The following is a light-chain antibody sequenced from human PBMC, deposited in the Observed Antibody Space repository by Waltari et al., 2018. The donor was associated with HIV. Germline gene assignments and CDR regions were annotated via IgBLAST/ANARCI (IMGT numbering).Light chain of an antibody. CDR3: QQYGSSPIT. V-gene: IGKV3-20*01. Sequence: EIVLTQSPGTLSLSPGERATLSCRASQSVTSSYLAWYQQKPGQAPRFLIYGASSRATGVPDRFSGSGSGTDFTLTINRLEPEDFAVYYCQQYGSSPITFGQGTRLDIK. CDR1: QSVTSSY. J-gene: IGKJ5*01. CDR2: GAS.